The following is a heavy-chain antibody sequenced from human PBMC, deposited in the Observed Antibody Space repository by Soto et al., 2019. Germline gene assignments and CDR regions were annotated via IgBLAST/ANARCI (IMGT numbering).Heavy chain of an antibody. D-gene: IGHD3-3*01. CDR2: MNPNNGNA. Sequence: GASVKVSCKASGFTFITYDFSWVRQAAGQGLEWMGWMNPNNGNAGFAQKFRGRINMTRNTSISTAYLELSSLRSDDSAVYYCARDSKGLRLLEGLPNYYDYGRDVGG. J-gene: IGHJ6*02. V-gene: IGHV1-8*01. CDR1: GFTFITYD. CDR3: ARDSKGLRLLEGLPNYYDYGRDV.